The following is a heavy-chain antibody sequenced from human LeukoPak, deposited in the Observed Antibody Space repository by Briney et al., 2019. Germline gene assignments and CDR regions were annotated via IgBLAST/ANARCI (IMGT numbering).Heavy chain of an antibody. CDR3: AREAQKRNGMDV. V-gene: IGHV3-7*01. Sequence: GGSLRLSCAASGFTFSSYWITWVRQAPGKGLVWVANIKQDGSEKYYVDSVKGRFTISRDDAKNSLYLQVNSLRAEDMAVYYCAREAQKRNGMDVWGQGTTVTVSS. J-gene: IGHJ6*02. CDR2: IKQDGSEK. CDR1: GFTFSSYW.